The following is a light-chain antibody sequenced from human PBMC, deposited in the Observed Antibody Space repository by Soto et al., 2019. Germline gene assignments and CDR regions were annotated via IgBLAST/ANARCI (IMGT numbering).Light chain of an antibody. V-gene: IGKV3-11*01. Sequence: EIVLTQSPATLSLSAGERATLTCRASQSVGNYLAWYQQKPGQSPRLLIYDASNRATGIPARFSGSGSGTDFSLTISSLEPQDSAIYYCQQRSNWPPLTFGGGTKVEIK. CDR1: QSVGNY. CDR2: DAS. CDR3: QQRSNWPPLT. J-gene: IGKJ4*01.